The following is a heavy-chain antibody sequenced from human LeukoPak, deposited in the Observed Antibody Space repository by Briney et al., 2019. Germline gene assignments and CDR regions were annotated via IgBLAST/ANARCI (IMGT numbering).Heavy chain of an antibody. CDR1: GGSLTVYD. CDR2: ISPTGST. CDR3: ARRIRESRTLVRSWFDP. D-gene: IGHD6-13*01. Sequence: SETLSLTCAVNGGSLTVYDWSWIRQAPGKGLEWIGGISPTGSTYSNPPLKSRVPFSVDPSRNQFSLKLKSVTAGDTAVYYCARRIRESRTLVRSWFDPWGQGTQVTVSS. J-gene: IGHJ5*02. V-gene: IGHV4-34*01.